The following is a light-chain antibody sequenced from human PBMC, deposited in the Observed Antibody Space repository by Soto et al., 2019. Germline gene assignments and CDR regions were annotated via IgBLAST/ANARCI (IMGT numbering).Light chain of an antibody. CDR1: QSISSSGY. V-gene: IGKV3-20*01. CDR2: GAS. Sequence: EIVLTQSPGALSLSPGERATLSCRASQSISSSGYLAWYQQKPGQAPRLLIYGASSRAPGIPDRFSGSGSGTDFTLTISRLEPEDFAVYYCQQYGNSPTGTFGQGAKVEIK. CDR3: QQYGNSPTGT. J-gene: IGKJ1*01.